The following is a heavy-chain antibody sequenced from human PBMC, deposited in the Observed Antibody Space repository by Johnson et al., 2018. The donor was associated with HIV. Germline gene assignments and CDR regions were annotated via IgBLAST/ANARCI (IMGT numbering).Heavy chain of an antibody. CDR3: AKDGAGPDAFDI. Sequence: QVQLVESGGGVVQPGRSLRLSCAASGFTFSSYAMHWVRQAPGKGLEWVAVISYDGRNKYYAESVKGRFTISRDNSKNTLYLQMNSLRAEDTAVYYCAKDGAGPDAFDIWGQGTMVTVSS. J-gene: IGHJ3*02. CDR2: ISYDGRNK. V-gene: IGHV3-30*04. D-gene: IGHD3-16*01. CDR1: GFTFSSYA.